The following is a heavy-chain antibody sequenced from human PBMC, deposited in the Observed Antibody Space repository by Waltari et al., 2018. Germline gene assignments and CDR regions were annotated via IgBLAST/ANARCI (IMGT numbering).Heavy chain of an antibody. J-gene: IGHJ5*01. Sequence: QVQLQESGPGVMKPSETLSLTCQVSGFTFVSCYYWGWIRQSPGQGLEWIGSAYHGGIICSHRCLGSRVSSSLDRSENQVALEVRSLTAADTAVYYCARGTRVNLVRGAEWFDFWGPGMLVSVSS. D-gene: IGHD3-10*01. CDR2: AYHGGII. CDR1: GFTFVSCYY. CDR3: ARGTRVNLVRGAEWFDF. V-gene: IGHV4-38-2*02.